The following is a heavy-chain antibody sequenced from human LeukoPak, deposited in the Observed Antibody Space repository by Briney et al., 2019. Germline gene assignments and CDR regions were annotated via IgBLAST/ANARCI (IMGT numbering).Heavy chain of an antibody. V-gene: IGHV3-23*01. CDR3: AKDPYSSSPHPNWFDP. J-gene: IGHJ5*02. Sequence: GGSLRLSCAASGFTFSGYAMSWVRQAPGKGLEWVSVISGSGDSTYYADSVKGRFTISRDNSKNTLYLQMNSLRAEDTALYYCAKDPYSSSPHPNWFDPWGQEPWSPSPQ. D-gene: IGHD6-6*01. CDR1: GFTFSGYA. CDR2: ISGSGDST.